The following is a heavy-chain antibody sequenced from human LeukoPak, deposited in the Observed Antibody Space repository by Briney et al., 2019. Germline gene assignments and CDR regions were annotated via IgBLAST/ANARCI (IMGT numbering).Heavy chain of an antibody. D-gene: IGHD6-19*01. Sequence: PSETLALICTVSGGSISSYYWSWIRQPPGKGLEWIGYIYYSGSTNYNPSLKSRVTISVDTSKNQFSLKLSSVTAADTAVYYCARAGRSSGWYDYAFDIWGQGTMVTVSS. CDR2: IYYSGST. CDR1: GGSISSYY. CDR3: ARAGRSSGWYDYAFDI. J-gene: IGHJ3*02. V-gene: IGHV4-59*01.